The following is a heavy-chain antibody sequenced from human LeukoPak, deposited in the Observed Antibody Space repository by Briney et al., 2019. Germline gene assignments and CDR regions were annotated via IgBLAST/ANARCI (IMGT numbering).Heavy chain of an antibody. CDR3: AKDQGAFGYSRGRGYYFDY. CDR1: GFTFSNYA. V-gene: IGHV3-30*18. CDR2: ISYDGSNK. J-gene: IGHJ4*02. D-gene: IGHD6-13*01. Sequence: PGGSLRLSCAASGFTFSNYAMHWVRQAPGKGLEWVAVISYDGSNKYYADSVKGRFTISRDNSKNTLFLQMNSLRAEDTALYYCAKDQGAFGYSRGRGYYFDYWGQGTLVTVSA.